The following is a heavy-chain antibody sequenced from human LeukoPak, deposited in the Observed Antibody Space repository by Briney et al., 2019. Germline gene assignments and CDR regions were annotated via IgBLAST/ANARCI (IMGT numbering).Heavy chain of an antibody. Sequence: GGSLRLSCAASGFTVSNNYISWVRQAPGKGLESVAVIHGGGDTHYADSVKGRFTISRDNSKNTLYLQMNSLRAEDTAVYYCARGLYCSSTSCYPYYYYGMDVWGQGTTVTVSS. CDR3: ARGLYCSSTSCYPYYYYGMDV. D-gene: IGHD2-2*01. V-gene: IGHV3-66*01. J-gene: IGHJ6*02. CDR2: IHGGGDT. CDR1: GFTVSNNY.